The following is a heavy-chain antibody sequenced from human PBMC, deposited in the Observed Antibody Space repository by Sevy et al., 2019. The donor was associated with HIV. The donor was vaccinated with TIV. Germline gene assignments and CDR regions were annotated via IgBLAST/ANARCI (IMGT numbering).Heavy chain of an antibody. CDR2: ISYDGSKK. V-gene: IGHV3-30*18. Sequence: GGSLRLSCAASGFTFSSHGMHWVRQAPGKGLEWVAFISYDGSKKYYTDSVKGRFTISRDNSKNTVYLQMNSLRAEDTAVYSCAKLSSAFGPLDDWGHGTLVTVSS. J-gene: IGHJ4*01. CDR3: AKLSSAFGPLDD. D-gene: IGHD3-16*01. CDR1: GFTFSSHG.